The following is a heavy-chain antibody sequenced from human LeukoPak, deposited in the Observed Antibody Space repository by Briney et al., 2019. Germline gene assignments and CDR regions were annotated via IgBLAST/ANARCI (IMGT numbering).Heavy chain of an antibody. Sequence: PSETLSLTCTVSGGSISSGSYYWSWIRQPAGKGLEWIGRIYTSGSTNYNPSLKSRVTMSVDTSKNQFSLKLTSVTAADTAVYYCARGAYGDYWYFDLWGRGTLVTVST. J-gene: IGHJ2*01. CDR1: GGSISSGSYY. CDR2: IYTSGST. D-gene: IGHD4-17*01. V-gene: IGHV4-61*02. CDR3: ARGAYGDYWYFDL.